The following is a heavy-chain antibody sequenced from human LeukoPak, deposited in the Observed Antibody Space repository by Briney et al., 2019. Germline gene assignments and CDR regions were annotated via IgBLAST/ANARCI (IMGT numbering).Heavy chain of an antibody. CDR3: AKVPVVVVAARTKNWFDP. Sequence: PGGSLRLSCAASGFTFLSYSMNWVRQAPGKGLEWVSAISGSGGSTYYADSVKGRFTISRDNSKNTLYLQMNSLRAEDTAVYYCAKVPVVVVAARTKNWFDPWGQGTLVTVSS. D-gene: IGHD2-15*01. V-gene: IGHV3-23*01. CDR2: ISGSGGST. J-gene: IGHJ5*02. CDR1: GFTFLSYS.